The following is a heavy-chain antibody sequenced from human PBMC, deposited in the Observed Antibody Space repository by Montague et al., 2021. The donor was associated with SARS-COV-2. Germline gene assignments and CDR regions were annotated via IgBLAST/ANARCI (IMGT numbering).Heavy chain of an antibody. D-gene: IGHD3-22*01. Sequence: SETLSLTCAVSGGSISSSNWWSWVRQPPGKGLEWIGEIYHSGSTNYNPSLKSRVTISVDKSKNQFSLKLSSVTAADSAVYYCARDSGYYGSSGYSYDAFDIWGQGTKVTVSS. CDR2: IYHSGST. V-gene: IGHV4-4*02. CDR1: GGSISSSNW. CDR3: ARDSGYYGSSGYSYDAFDI. J-gene: IGHJ3*02.